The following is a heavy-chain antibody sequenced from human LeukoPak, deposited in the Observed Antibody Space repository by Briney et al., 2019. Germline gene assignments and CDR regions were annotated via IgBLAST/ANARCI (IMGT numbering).Heavy chain of an antibody. V-gene: IGHV4-34*01. J-gene: IGHJ4*02. Sequence: SGTLSLTCAVYGESFSGYYWSWFRQPPGKGLEWIGEINHSGSTNYNPSLKSRVTISVDTSKNQFSLKVSSVTAADTAVYYCARTRLWPTGTFDYWGQGTLVTVSS. CDR2: INHSGST. CDR3: ARTRLWPTGTFDY. D-gene: IGHD5-18*01. CDR1: GESFSGYY.